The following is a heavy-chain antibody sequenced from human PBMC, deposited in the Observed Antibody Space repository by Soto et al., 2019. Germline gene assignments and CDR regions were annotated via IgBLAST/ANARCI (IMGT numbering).Heavy chain of an antibody. CDR3: VRGGGGGLFDP. CDR2: ISPGSRYP. D-gene: IGHD2-15*01. CDR1: VFTFVDSY. V-gene: IGHV3-11*06. J-gene: IGHJ5*02. Sequence: GWSLRLSCAGSVFTFVDSYMSWIRQAPGKGLEWLSYISPGSRYPAYADSVKGRFTISRDNAKRSLYLQMMSLTAEDTAIYYCVRGGGGGLFDPWGQGTMVTVSS.